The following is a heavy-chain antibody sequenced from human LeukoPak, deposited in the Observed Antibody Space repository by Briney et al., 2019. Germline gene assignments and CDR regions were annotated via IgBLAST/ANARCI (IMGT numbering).Heavy chain of an antibody. CDR3: ARGFRRGGGFDP. CDR1: GGSISRYY. V-gene: IGHV4-59*01. D-gene: IGHD3-10*01. Sequence: SETLSLTCTVSGGSISRYYWSWIRQPPGKGRGWIGYIYYSVSTNYNPSLKSRLTISVDTSKNQFSLKLSSVTAADTAVYYCARGFRRGGGFDPWGQGTLVTVSS. J-gene: IGHJ5*02. CDR2: IYYSVST.